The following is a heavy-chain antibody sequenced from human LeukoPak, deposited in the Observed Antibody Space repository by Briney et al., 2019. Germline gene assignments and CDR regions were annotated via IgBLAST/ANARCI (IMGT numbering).Heavy chain of an antibody. J-gene: IGHJ4*02. D-gene: IGHD2-2*02. Sequence: GGSLRLSCAASGFTFSSYAMSWVRQAPGKGLEWVLAISGGGGSTYYADSVKGRFTISRDNSKNTLYLQMNSLRAEDTAVYYCAKGRTAYCSSTSCYTSDYWGQGTLVTVSS. CDR1: GFTFSSYA. V-gene: IGHV3-23*01. CDR3: AKGRTAYCSSTSCYTSDY. CDR2: ISGGGGST.